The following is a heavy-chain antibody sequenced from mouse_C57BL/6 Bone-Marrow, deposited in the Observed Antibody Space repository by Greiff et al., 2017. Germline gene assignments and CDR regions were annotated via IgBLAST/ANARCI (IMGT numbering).Heavy chain of an antibody. Sequence: EVQLQQSGPELVKPGASVKISCKASGYTFTDYYMNWVKQSHGKSLEWIGDINPNNGGTSYNQKFKGKATLTVDKSSSTAYMELRSLTSEDSAVYYLPYYGNGDFDYWGQGTTLTVSS. J-gene: IGHJ2*01. V-gene: IGHV1-26*01. D-gene: IGHD2-10*01. CDR2: INPNNGGT. CDR1: GYTFTDYY. CDR3: PYYGNGDFDY.